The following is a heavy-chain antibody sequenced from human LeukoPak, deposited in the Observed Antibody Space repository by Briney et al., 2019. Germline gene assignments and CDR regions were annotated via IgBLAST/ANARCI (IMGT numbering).Heavy chain of an antibody. Sequence: PGGSLRLSCAASGFTFSGHWMSWVRQAPGEGLEWVANINQGGSDKYYVDSVKGRFTISRDNANNLLYLQMNRLRGEDTAVYYCTRDRTRAEDDWGQGTLVTVSS. CDR1: GFTFSGHW. J-gene: IGHJ4*02. D-gene: IGHD1-14*01. CDR2: INQGGSDK. V-gene: IGHV3-7*01. CDR3: TRDRTRAEDD.